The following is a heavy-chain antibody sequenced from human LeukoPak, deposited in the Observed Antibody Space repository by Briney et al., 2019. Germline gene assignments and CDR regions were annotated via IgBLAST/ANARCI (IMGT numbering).Heavy chain of an antibody. V-gene: IGHV3-74*03. CDR3: ARGTTYSSGWYTGFDY. J-gene: IGHJ4*02. D-gene: IGHD6-19*01. Sequence: PGGSLRLSCVVSESTFSSTWMHWVRHPPGKGLVWVARITSDGSSTTYAESVKGRFTISRDNAKKSVYLQMNSLRAEDTAVYYCARGTTYSSGWYTGFDYWGQGTLVTVSS. CDR1: ESTFSSTW. CDR2: ITSDGSST.